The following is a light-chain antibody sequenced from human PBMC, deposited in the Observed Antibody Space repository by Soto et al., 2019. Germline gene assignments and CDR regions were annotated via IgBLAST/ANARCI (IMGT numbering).Light chain of an antibody. V-gene: IGKV1-33*01. Sequence: DIQMTQSPSSLSASVGDRVTITCQASQDIYNYLNWYQQKPGKAPKLLIYDASNLEAGVPSRFSGSGCGTDFTFSISSLQPEDIATSYCQQYDNLPITFGQGTRLEIK. CDR1: QDIYNY. CDR2: DAS. CDR3: QQYDNLPIT. J-gene: IGKJ5*01.